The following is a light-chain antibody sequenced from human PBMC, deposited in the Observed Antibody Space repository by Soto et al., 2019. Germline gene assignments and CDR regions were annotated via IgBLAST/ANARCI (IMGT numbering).Light chain of an antibody. CDR1: QNIDTY. V-gene: IGKV3-11*01. J-gene: IGKJ4*01. Sequence: IVLTQSPATLALSTGQRATLSCRASQNIDTYLAWYLQKPGQAPRLLLYDTSNRATGIPERFSGSGSGTDCTLTISSLEAADFAVYYCQHRDNWPLTFGGGTKREI. CDR3: QHRDNWPLT. CDR2: DTS.